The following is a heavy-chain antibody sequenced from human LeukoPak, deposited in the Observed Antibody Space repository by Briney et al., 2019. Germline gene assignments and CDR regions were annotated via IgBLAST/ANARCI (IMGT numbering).Heavy chain of an antibody. V-gene: IGHV4-39*01. CDR3: ARQLRTAAGSEY. J-gene: IGHJ4*02. CDR1: GGSISSSSYY. Sequence: PSETLSLTCTVSGGSISSSSYYWGWIRQPSGKGLEWIGSIYYSGNTYYNTSLKSRVTISVDTSRNRFSLKLSSVTAADTALYYCARQLRTAAGSEYWGQGTLVTVYS. D-gene: IGHD6-13*01. CDR2: IYYSGNT.